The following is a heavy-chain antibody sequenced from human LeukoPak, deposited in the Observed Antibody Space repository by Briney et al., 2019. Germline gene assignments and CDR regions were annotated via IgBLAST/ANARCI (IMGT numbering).Heavy chain of an antibody. D-gene: IGHD2-2*01. Sequence: GESLKISCEGSGYSFTTYWIGWVRQMPGKGLEWMGIIYPADSDTRYSPSFQGQVTISADRSISTAYLQWSSLRASDTAMYYCARPEAAFGLPGAFDIWGQGTMVTVSS. CDR2: IYPADSDT. CDR3: ARPEAAFGLPGAFDI. CDR1: GYSFTTYW. V-gene: IGHV5-51*01. J-gene: IGHJ3*02.